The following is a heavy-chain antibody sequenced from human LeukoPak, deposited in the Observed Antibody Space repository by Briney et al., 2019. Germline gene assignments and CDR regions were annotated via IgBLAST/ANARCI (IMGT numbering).Heavy chain of an antibody. J-gene: IGHJ3*02. CDR1: GFTFDDYA. Sequence: GRSLRLSCAASGFTFDDYAMHWVRQAPGKGLEGVSGISWNSGSIGYADSVKGRFTISRDNAKNSLYLQMNSLRAEDTALYYCAKDKGSSGWYEAFDIWGQGTMVTVSS. CDR3: AKDKGSSGWYEAFDI. CDR2: ISWNSGSI. V-gene: IGHV3-9*01. D-gene: IGHD6-19*01.